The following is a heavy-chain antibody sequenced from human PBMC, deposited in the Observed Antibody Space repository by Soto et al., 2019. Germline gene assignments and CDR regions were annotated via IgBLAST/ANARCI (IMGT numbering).Heavy chain of an antibody. V-gene: IGHV4-30-4*01. D-gene: IGHD5-18*01. CDR1: GGSISSGDYY. CDR3: ARDQPDTEGYYYYYGMDV. J-gene: IGHJ6*02. Sequence: SETLSLTCTVSGGSISSGDYYWSWIRQPPGKGLEWIGYIYNSGSTYYNSSLKSRVTISVDMSKNQFSLKLSSVTAADTAVYYCARDQPDTEGYYYYYGMDVWGQGTTVTVSS. CDR2: IYNSGST.